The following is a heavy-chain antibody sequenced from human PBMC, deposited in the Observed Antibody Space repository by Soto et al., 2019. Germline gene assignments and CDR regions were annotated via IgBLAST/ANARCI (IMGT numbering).Heavy chain of an antibody. CDR2: INWNGGST. CDR1: GFTFDDYG. J-gene: IGHJ6*02. Sequence: PGGSLRLSCAASGFTFDDYGMSWVRQAPGKGLEWVSGINWNGGSTGYADSVKGRFTISRDNAKNSLYLQMNSLRAEDTALYYCARDSYYYGSGSYPSPYGMDVWGQGTTVTVSS. CDR3: ARDSYYYGSGSYPSPYGMDV. V-gene: IGHV3-20*04. D-gene: IGHD3-10*01.